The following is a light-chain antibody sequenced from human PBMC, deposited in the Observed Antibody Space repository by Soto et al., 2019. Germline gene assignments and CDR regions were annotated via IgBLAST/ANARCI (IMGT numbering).Light chain of an antibody. CDR1: SSDVGAYDY. CDR3: SSYAGSSTWV. Sequence: QSALTQPPSASGSLGQSVTIPCTGTSSDVGAYDYVSWYQQHPGKAPKIVIYGVTERPSGVPDRFSGSKSGNTASLTVSGLQSEDEADYYCSSYAGSSTWVFGGGTKLTVL. J-gene: IGLJ3*02. CDR2: GVT. V-gene: IGLV2-8*01.